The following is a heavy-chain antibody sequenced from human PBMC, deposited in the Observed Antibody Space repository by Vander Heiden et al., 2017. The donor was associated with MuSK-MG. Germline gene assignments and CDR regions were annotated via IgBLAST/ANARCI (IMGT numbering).Heavy chain of an antibody. CDR2: IKQDGSEK. CDR3: ARDSEDWYSDL. J-gene: IGHJ2*01. V-gene: IGHV3-7*01. Sequence: EVQLVESGGGLVQPGGSLRLSCAASGFTFSSYWMSWVRQAPGKGLEWVANIKQDGSEKYYVDSVKGRFTISRDNAKKSLYLQMNSLRAEDTAMYYCARDSEDWYSDLWCRGTLVSVSS. CDR1: GFTFSSYW. D-gene: IGHD3-10*01.